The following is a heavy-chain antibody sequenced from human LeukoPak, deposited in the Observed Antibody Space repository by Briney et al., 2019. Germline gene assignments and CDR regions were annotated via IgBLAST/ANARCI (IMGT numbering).Heavy chain of an antibody. V-gene: IGHV4-59*12. CDR1: GGSMSSYY. CDR3: AREAEQWLVQGWFDP. D-gene: IGHD6-19*01. Sequence: SETLSLTCTVSGGSMSSYYWSWIRQPPGKGLEWIGYIYNSGSTNYNPSLKSRVTISVDTSKNQFSLKLSSVTAADTAVYYCAREAEQWLVQGWFDPWGQGTLVTVSS. CDR2: IYNSGST. J-gene: IGHJ5*02.